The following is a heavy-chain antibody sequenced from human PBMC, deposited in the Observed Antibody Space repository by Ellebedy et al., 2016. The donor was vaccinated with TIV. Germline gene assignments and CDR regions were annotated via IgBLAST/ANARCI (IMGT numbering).Heavy chain of an antibody. J-gene: IGHJ4*02. CDR2: ISGSGGST. V-gene: IGHV3-23*01. CDR3: ARRGRGPVGFDY. D-gene: IGHD3-10*01. CDR1: GFTFSSYA. Sequence: GGSLRLXXAASGFTFSSYAMSWVRQAPGKGLEWVSAISGSGGSTYYADSVKGRFTISRDNSKNTLYLQMNGLRAEDTAVYYCARRGRGPVGFDYWGQGTLVTVSS.